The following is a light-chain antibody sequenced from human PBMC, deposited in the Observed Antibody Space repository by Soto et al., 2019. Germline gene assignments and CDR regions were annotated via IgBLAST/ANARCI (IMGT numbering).Light chain of an antibody. V-gene: IGKV1-5*01. CDR2: AAS. CDR1: QTISSW. CDR3: QQYNSYSIT. J-gene: IGKJ5*01. Sequence: IQMTQSPSTLSASVGDRVTITCRASQTISSWLAWYQQKPGKAPKLLIYAASTLESGVSSRFSGRGSGTEFTLTISSLQPDDFATYYCQQYNSYSITFGQGTRLEIK.